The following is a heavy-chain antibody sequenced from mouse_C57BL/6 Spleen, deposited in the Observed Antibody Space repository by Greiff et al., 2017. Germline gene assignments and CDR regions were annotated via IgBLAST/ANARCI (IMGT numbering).Heavy chain of an antibody. Sequence: EVQLQQSGPELVKPGASVQMSCKASGYTFTDYNMHWVKQSHGKSLEWIGYINPNNGGTSYNQTFKGKATLTVNKSSSTAYMELRSLTSEDAAVYYCARRANYDYHWYFDVWGTGTTVTVSS. J-gene: IGHJ1*03. CDR3: ARRANYDYHWYFDV. CDR1: GYTFTDYN. D-gene: IGHD2-4*01. CDR2: INPNNGGT. V-gene: IGHV1-22*01.